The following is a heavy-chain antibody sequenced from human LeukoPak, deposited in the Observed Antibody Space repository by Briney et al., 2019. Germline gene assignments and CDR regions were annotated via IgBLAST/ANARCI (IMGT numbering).Heavy chain of an antibody. Sequence: SETLSLTCAVYGGSFSGYYWSWIRQPPGKGLEWIGEINHSGSTNYNPSLKSRVTISVDTSKNQFSLKLSSVTAADTAVYYCARGRPLGAAALYYYYYMDVWGKGTTVTVSS. CDR3: ARGRPLGAAALYYYYYMDV. CDR2: INHSGST. D-gene: IGHD6-13*01. V-gene: IGHV4-34*01. J-gene: IGHJ6*03. CDR1: GGSFSGYY.